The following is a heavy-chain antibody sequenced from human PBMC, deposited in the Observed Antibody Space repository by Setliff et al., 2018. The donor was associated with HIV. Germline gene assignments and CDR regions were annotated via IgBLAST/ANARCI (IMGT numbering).Heavy chain of an antibody. CDR2: IYYSGST. J-gene: IGHJ4*02. D-gene: IGHD6-19*01. CDR3: VRGPQWLVQKGRVYYFDY. V-gene: IGHV4-39*07. CDR1: GGSISSSSYY. Sequence: SETLSLTCTVSGGSISSSSYYWGWTRQPPGKGLEWIGSIYYSGSTYYNPSLKSRVTISVDTSKNQFSLRLNSMTAADTAMYFCVRGPQWLVQKGRVYYFDYWGQGALVTVSS.